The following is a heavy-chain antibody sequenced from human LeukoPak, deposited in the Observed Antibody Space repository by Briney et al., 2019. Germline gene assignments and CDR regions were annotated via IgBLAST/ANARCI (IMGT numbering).Heavy chain of an antibody. CDR1: GYSISSGYY. CDR2: IYHSGST. CDR3: RGYDAGFDY. D-gene: IGHD5-12*01. J-gene: IGHJ4*02. V-gene: IGHV4-38-2*02. Sequence: SETLSLTCTVSGYSISSGYYWGWIRQPPGKGLEWIGSIYHSGSTYYNPSLKSRVTVSVDTSKNQFSLKLNSVTAADTAVYYCRGYDAGFDYWGQGTLVTVSS.